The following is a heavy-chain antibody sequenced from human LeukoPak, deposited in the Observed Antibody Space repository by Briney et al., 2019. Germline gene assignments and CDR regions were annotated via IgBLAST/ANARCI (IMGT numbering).Heavy chain of an antibody. J-gene: IGHJ4*02. CDR3: ARGRSTVVTPFDY. D-gene: IGHD4-23*01. CDR2: ISSSGSTI. CDR1: GSTFSDYY. Sequence: GGSLRLSCAASGSTFSDYYMSWIRQAPGKGLEWVSYISSSGSTIYYADSVKGRFTISRDNAKNSLYLQMNSLRAEDTAVYYCARGRSTVVTPFDYWGQGTLVTVSS. V-gene: IGHV3-11*04.